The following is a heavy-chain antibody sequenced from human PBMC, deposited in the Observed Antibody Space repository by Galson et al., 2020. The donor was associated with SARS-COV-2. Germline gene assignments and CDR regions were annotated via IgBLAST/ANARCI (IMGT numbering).Heavy chain of an antibody. CDR2: INTNTGNP. CDR1: GYTFTSYA. Sequence: ASVKVSCKASGYTFTSYAMNWVRQAPGQGLEWMGWINTNTGNPTYAQGFTGRLVFSLDTSVSTAYLQISSLKAEDTAVYYCARAGLLWFGELLPDYYYGMDVWGQGTTVTVSS. CDR3: ARAGLLWFGELLPDYYYGMDV. V-gene: IGHV7-4-1*02. J-gene: IGHJ6*02. D-gene: IGHD3-10*01.